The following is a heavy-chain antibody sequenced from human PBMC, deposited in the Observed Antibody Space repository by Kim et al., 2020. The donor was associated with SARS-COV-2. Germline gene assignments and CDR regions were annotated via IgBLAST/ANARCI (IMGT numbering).Heavy chain of an antibody. CDR3: ARDLTRTGSRADY. CDR1: GGTFSSYT. D-gene: IGHD3-10*01. Sequence: SVKVSCKASGGTFSSYTISWVRQAPGQGLEWMGRIIPILGIANYAQKFQGRVTITADKSTSTAYMELSSLRSEDTAVYYCARDLTRTGSRADYWGQGTLVTVSS. J-gene: IGHJ4*02. CDR2: IIPILGIA. V-gene: IGHV1-69*04.